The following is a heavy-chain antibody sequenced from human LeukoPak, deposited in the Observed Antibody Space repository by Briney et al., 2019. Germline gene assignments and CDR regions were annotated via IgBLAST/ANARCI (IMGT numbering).Heavy chain of an antibody. V-gene: IGHV1-18*01. CDR1: GYTFTSYG. Sequence: ASVKVSCKASGYTFTSYGISWVRQAPGQGLEWMGWISAYNGNTNYAQKLQGRVTMTTDTSTSTAYMELRSLRSDDTAVYYCARDSCSSTSCYLVYYYMDVWGKGTTVTVSS. CDR2: ISAYNGNT. D-gene: IGHD2-2*01. J-gene: IGHJ6*03. CDR3: ARDSCSSTSCYLVYYYMDV.